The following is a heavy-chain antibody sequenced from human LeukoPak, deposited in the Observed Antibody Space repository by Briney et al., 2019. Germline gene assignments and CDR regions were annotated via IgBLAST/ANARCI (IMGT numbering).Heavy chain of an antibody. J-gene: IGHJ4*02. CDR2: INHSGST. D-gene: IGHD1-26*01. CDR1: GGSFSGYY. CDR3: AARSQWELDY. Sequence: SETLSLTCAVYGGSFSGYYWSWIRQPPGKGLEWIGEINHSGSTNSDPSLKSRVTISVDTSKNQFSLKLSSVTAADTAVYYCAARSQWELDYWGQGTLVTVSS. V-gene: IGHV4-34*01.